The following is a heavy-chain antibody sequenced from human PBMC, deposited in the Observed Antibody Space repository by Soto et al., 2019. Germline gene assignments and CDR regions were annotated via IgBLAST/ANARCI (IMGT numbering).Heavy chain of an antibody. D-gene: IGHD2-2*02. CDR1: GFTFSSYG. J-gene: IGHJ4*02. V-gene: IGHV3-33*01. CDR3: ARGHDIVVQPVAIRVAYFDD. CDR2: IWYDGSNK. Sequence: PGGSLRLSCAASGFTFSSYGMHWVRQAPGKGLEWVAVIWYDGSNKYHADSVKGRFTISRDNSKNTLYLQMNSLRAEDTAVYYCARGHDIVVQPVAIRVAYFDDWGRGTLVTVAS.